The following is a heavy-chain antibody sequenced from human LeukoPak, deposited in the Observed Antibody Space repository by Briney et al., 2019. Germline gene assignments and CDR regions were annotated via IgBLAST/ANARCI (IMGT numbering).Heavy chain of an antibody. D-gene: IGHD3-22*01. J-gene: IGHJ4*02. CDR1: GGSFSGYY. CDR3: ARVWDYYESSGYYYPRKHLFDY. Sequence: PSETLSLTCAVYGGSFSGYYWSGIRHPPEGGGECIVEIYHSVSTNYNPSLKSRVTISVATRKNQFSLKLSSVTAADTAVYYCARVWDYYESSGYYYPRKHLFDYWGQGTLVTVSS. V-gene: IGHV4-34*01. CDR2: IYHSVST.